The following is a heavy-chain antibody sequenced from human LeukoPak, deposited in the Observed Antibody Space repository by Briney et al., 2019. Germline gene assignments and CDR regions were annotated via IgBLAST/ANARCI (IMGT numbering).Heavy chain of an antibody. CDR1: GGSISSSSYY. CDR2: IYYSGST. J-gene: IGHJ4*02. Sequence: PSETLSLTCTVSGGSISSSSYYWAWIRQPPGKGLEWMGSIYYSGSTYYTPSLKRRVTISVDTSKNQFSLKLSSVTAADTAVYYCARRGYDFWSGTQFGYFDYWGQGTLVTVSS. V-gene: IGHV4-39*01. CDR3: ARRGYDFWSGTQFGYFDY. D-gene: IGHD3-3*01.